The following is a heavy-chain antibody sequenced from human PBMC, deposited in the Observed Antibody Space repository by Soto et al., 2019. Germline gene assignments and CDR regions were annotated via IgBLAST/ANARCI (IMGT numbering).Heavy chain of an antibody. J-gene: IGHJ6*02. CDR3: ARDQEDFWSGYYTLRDYYYGMDV. CDR2: ISSSSSYI. Sequence: EVQLVESGGGLVKPGGSLRLSCAASGFTFSSYSMNWVRQAPGKGLEWVSSISSSSSYIYYADSVKGRFTISRDNAKNSLYLQMNSLRAEDTAVYYCARDQEDFWSGYYTLRDYYYGMDVWGQGTTVTVSS. D-gene: IGHD3-3*01. CDR1: GFTFSSYS. V-gene: IGHV3-21*01.